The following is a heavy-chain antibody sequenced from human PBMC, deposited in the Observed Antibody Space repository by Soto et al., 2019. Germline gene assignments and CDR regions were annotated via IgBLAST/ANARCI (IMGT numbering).Heavy chain of an antibody. CDR2: IYSGGST. V-gene: IGHV3-53*01. J-gene: IGHJ4*02. Sequence: PGGSLRLSCAASGFTVSSNYMSWVRQAPGKVLEWVSVIYSGGSTYYADSVKGRFTISRDNSKNTLYLQMNSLRAEDTAVYYCARVHVGSGWPYDYWGQGTLVTVSS. CDR1: GFTVSSNY. D-gene: IGHD6-19*01. CDR3: ARVHVGSGWPYDY.